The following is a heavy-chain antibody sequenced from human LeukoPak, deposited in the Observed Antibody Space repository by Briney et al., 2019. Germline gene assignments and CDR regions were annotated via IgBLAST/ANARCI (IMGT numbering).Heavy chain of an antibody. J-gene: IGHJ4*02. Sequence: GRSLRLSCAASGFTFSSYAMHWVRQAPVKGLEWVAVISYDGSNKYYADSVRGRFTISRDNAKNTLYLQMNSLRAEDTALYYCAKDYYDSSGYLFDYWGQGTLVIVSS. V-gene: IGHV3-30-3*01. CDR3: AKDYYDSSGYLFDY. D-gene: IGHD3-22*01. CDR2: ISYDGSNK. CDR1: GFTFSSYA.